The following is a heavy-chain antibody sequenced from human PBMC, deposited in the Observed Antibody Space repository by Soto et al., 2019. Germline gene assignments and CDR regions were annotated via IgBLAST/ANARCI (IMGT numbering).Heavy chain of an antibody. CDR3: ARTTVVTAAADY. J-gene: IGHJ4*02. D-gene: IGHD4-17*01. CDR1: GGSFSAYY. Sequence: SETLSLTCAVYGGSFSAYYWGWIRQPPGKGLEWIGEINHSGGTSYNPSLKSRVTISVDTSKSQFSLKLTSVTAADTAVYYCARTTVVTAAADYWGQGTLVTVSS. V-gene: IGHV4-34*01. CDR2: INHSGGT.